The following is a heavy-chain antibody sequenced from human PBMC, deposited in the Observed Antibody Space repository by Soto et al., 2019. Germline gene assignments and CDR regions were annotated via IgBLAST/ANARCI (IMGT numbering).Heavy chain of an antibody. J-gene: IGHJ6*02. Sequence: PVKVSCKASGSGFIRSGIQWVRQAHGQRLEWIGWIVVASGQTNYAQNFRGRVAITRDTSTATAYIELTGLTSEDTAVYFCSADRPDIGVGWWVWGQGTTVTVSS. CDR1: GSGFIRSG. CDR3: SADRPDIGVGWWV. D-gene: IGHD2-15*01. CDR2: IVVASGQT. V-gene: IGHV1-58*02.